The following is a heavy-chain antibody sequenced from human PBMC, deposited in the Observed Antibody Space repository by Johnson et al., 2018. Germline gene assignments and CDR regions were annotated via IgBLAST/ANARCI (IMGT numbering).Heavy chain of an antibody. Sequence: VQLVESGGGLVQPGGSLRLSCAASGFTFSSYAMSWVRQAPGKGLEWVSAISGSGGSTYYADSVKGRFTISRDNSKNTVYLKMTSLRAEDTAVYYCAKRPGGIAVAYYYYMDVWGKGTTVNVSS. V-gene: IGHV3-23*04. CDR3: AKRPGGIAVAYYYYMDV. CDR1: GFTFSSYA. CDR2: ISGSGGST. D-gene: IGHD6-19*01. J-gene: IGHJ6*03.